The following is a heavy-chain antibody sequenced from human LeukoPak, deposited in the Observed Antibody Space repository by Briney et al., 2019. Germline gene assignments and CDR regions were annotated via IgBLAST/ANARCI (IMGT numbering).Heavy chain of an antibody. CDR2: IYYSGST. CDR3: ARVNSSGWPIDY. D-gene: IGHD6-19*01. J-gene: IGHJ4*02. CDR1: GGSISSYY. Sequence: SGTLSLTCTVSGGSISSYYWSWIRQPPGKGLEWIGYIYYSGSTNYNPSLKSRVTISVDTSKNQFSLKLSSVTAADTAVYYCARVNSSGWPIDYWGQGTLVTVSS. V-gene: IGHV4-59*01.